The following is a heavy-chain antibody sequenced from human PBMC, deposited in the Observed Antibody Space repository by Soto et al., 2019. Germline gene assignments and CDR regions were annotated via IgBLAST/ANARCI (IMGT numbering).Heavy chain of an antibody. V-gene: IGHV4-59*01. D-gene: IGHD5-12*01. Sequence: SETLSLTCTVSGGSISSYYWSWIRQPPGKGLEWIGYIYYSGSTNYNPSLKSRVTILVDTSKNQFSLKLSSVTAADTAVYYCAREGGYNTFDYWGQGTLVTVSS. J-gene: IGHJ4*02. CDR1: GGSISSYY. CDR2: IYYSGST. CDR3: AREGGYNTFDY.